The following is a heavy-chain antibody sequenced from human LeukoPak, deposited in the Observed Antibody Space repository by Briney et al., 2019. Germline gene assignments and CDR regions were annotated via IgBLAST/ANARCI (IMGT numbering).Heavy chain of an antibody. CDR2: IYYSGST. CDR1: GGSISSSSYY. V-gene: IGHV4-39*01. CDR3: ARRGQQLARKYNWYDP. Sequence: PSETLSLTCTVSGGSISSSSYYWGWIRQPPGKGLEWIGSIYYSGSTYYNPSLKSRVTISVDTSKNQFSLKLSSVTAADTAVYYCARRGQQLARKYNWYDPWGQGTLVTVSS. D-gene: IGHD6-13*01. J-gene: IGHJ5*02.